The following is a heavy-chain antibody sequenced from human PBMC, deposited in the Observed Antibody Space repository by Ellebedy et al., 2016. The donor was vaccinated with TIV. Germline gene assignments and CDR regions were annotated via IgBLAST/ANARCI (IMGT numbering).Heavy chain of an antibody. D-gene: IGHD6-19*01. V-gene: IGHV3-23*01. Sequence: GESLKISXAVSGFTFSSYAMSWVRQPPGKGLEWVSGISAGSGRTYYADSVKGRFTISRDESKNTIYLQMNSLRADDTAVYYCAKDHISAGWPTFDNWGQGTQVTVSS. CDR3: AKDHISAGWPTFDN. J-gene: IGHJ4*02. CDR1: GFTFSSYA. CDR2: ISAGSGRT.